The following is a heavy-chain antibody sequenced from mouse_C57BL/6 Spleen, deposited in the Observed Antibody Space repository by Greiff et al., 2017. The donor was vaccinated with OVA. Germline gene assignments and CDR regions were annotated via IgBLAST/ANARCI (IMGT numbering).Heavy chain of an antibody. CDR1: GYTFTSYW. D-gene: IGHD3-1*01. CDR2: IHPNSGST. Sequence: QVQLQQPGAELVKPGASVKLSCKASGYTFTSYWMHWVKQRPGQGLEWIGMIHPNSGSTNYNEKFKSKATLTVDKSSSTAYMQLSSLTSEDSAVYDCARWHTTGDFDYWGQGTTLTVSS. CDR3: ARWHTTGDFDY. V-gene: IGHV1-64*01. J-gene: IGHJ2*01.